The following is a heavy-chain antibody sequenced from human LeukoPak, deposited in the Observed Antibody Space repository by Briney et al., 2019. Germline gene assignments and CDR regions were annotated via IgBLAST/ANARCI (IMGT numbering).Heavy chain of an antibody. V-gene: IGHV3-23*01. CDR3: AKDWELLDAFDI. D-gene: IGHD1-26*01. CDR2: ISGSGGST. Sequence: GGSLRLSCAASGFTFSSCAMSWVRQAPGKGLEWVSAISGSGGSTYYADSVKGRFTISRDNSKNTLYLQMNSLRAEDTAVYYCAKDWELLDAFDIWGQGTMVTVSS. CDR1: GFTFSSCA. J-gene: IGHJ3*02.